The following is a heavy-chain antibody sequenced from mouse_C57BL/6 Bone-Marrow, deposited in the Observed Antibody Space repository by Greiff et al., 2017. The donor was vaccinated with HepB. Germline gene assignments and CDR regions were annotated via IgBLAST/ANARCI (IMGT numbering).Heavy chain of an antibody. J-gene: IGHJ1*03. CDR1: GYTFTSYW. CDR2: IHPNSGST. V-gene: IGHV1-64*01. D-gene: IGHD1-1*01. Sequence: QVQLQQPGAELVKPGASVKLSCKASGYTFTSYWMHWVKQRPGQGLEWIGMIHPNSGSTNYNEKFKSKATLTVDKSSSTAYMQISSLTSEDSAVYYCARISPITTVVANWYFDVWGTGTTVTVSS. CDR3: ARISPITTVVANWYFDV.